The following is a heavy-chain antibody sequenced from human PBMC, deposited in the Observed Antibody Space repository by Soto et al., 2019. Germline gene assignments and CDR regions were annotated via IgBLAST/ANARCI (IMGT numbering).Heavy chain of an antibody. CDR1: GFTVSSNY. CDR2: IYSGGST. Sequence: EVQLVESGGGLVQPGGSLRLPCAASGFTVSSNYMSWVRQAPGKGLEWVSVIYSGGSTYYADSVKGRFTISRDNSKNTLYLQMNSLRAEDTAVYYCARDNYDSSGYYHRGFDYWGQGTLVTVSS. J-gene: IGHJ4*02. CDR3: ARDNYDSSGYYHRGFDY. V-gene: IGHV3-66*01. D-gene: IGHD3-22*01.